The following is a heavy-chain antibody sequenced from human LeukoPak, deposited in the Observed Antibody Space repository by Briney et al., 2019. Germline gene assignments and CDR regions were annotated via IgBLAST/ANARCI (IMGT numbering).Heavy chain of an antibody. CDR1: GYSISSGYY. V-gene: IGHV4-38-2*01. CDR3: AGQERGEVATITPFDY. D-gene: IGHD5-12*01. Sequence: SETLSLTCAVSGYSISSGYYWGWTRQPPGKGLEWIGSIYHSGSTYYNPSLKSRVTISVDTSKNQFSLKLSSVTAADTAVYYCAGQERGEVATITPFDYWGQGTLVTVSS. J-gene: IGHJ4*02. CDR2: IYHSGST.